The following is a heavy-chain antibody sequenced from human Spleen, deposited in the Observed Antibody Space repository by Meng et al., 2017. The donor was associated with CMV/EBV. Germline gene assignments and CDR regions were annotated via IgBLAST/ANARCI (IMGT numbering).Heavy chain of an antibody. CDR1: GFTFSSYS. D-gene: IGHD6-19*01. CDR2: ISSSSSTI. J-gene: IGHJ4*02. Sequence: GESLKISCAASGFTFSSYSMNWVRQAPGKGLEWVSYISSSSSTIYYADSVKGRFTISRDNAKNSLYLQMNSLRAEDTAVYYCARERIAVAGGPLDYWGQGTLVTVSS. V-gene: IGHV3-48*04. CDR3: ARERIAVAGGPLDY.